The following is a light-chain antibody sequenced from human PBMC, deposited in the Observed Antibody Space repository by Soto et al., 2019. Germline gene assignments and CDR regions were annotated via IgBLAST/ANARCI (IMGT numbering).Light chain of an antibody. CDR1: SSDVGGSKF. Sequence: QSALTQPASVSGSPGQSITISCTGTSSDVGGSKFVSWYQQHPGKAPKLMIYEVSNRPSGVSNRFSGSKSGNTASLTISGLQAEDEADYYCSSYISSSTLVFGGGTQLTVL. J-gene: IGLJ2*01. CDR2: EVS. CDR3: SSYISSSTLV. V-gene: IGLV2-14*01.